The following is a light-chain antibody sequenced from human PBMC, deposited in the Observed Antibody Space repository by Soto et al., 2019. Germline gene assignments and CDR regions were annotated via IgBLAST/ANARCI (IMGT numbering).Light chain of an antibody. J-gene: IGKJ1*01. CDR2: KAS. CDR1: QSISSW. Sequence: DIQMTQSPSTLSASVGDRVTITCRASQSISSWLAWYQQKPGKAPKLLIYKASSLESGVPSRFSGSGSGTGFTLPISSLQPDDFATYYCQQSNSYSWTFGQGTKVEIK. CDR3: QQSNSYSWT. V-gene: IGKV1-5*03.